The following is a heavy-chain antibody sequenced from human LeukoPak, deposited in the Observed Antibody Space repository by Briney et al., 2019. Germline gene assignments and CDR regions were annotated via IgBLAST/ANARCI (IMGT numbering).Heavy chain of an antibody. CDR2: ISAYNGNT. CDR3: AREIAYSSSWYDAFDI. D-gene: IGHD6-13*01. Sequence: ASVKVSCKASGYTFTSYGISWVRQAPGQGLEWMGWISAYNGNTNYAQKLQGRVTMTTDTSTSTAYMELRSLRSDDTAVYYCAREIAYSSSWYDAFDIWGQGTMVPVSS. V-gene: IGHV1-18*01. J-gene: IGHJ3*02. CDR1: GYTFTSYG.